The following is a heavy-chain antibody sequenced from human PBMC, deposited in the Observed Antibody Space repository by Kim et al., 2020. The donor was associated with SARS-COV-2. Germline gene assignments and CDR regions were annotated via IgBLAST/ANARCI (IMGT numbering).Heavy chain of an antibody. J-gene: IGHJ4*02. CDR1: GFTFSDYY. CDR3: ARESRTVDYDILTGYYRGYDY. CDR2: ISSSGSTI. V-gene: IGHV3-11*01. Sequence: GGSLRLSCAASGFTFSDYYMSWIRQAPGKGLEWVSYISSSGSTIYYADSVKGRFTISRDNAKNSLYLQMNSLRAEDTAVYYCARESRTVDYDILTGYYRGYDYWGQGTLVTVSS. D-gene: IGHD3-9*01.